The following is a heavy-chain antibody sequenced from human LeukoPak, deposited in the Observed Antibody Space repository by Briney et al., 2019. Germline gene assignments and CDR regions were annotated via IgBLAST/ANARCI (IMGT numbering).Heavy chain of an antibody. D-gene: IGHD1-26*01. Sequence: GASVKVPCKVSGYTLTELSMHWVRQAPGKGLEWMGGFDPEDGETIYAQKFQGRVTMTEDTSTDTAYMELGSLRSEDTAVYYCATDNWAPKKHKGSYRHFDYWGQGTLVTVSS. CDR1: GYTLTELS. CDR2: FDPEDGET. CDR3: ATDNWAPKKHKGSYRHFDY. V-gene: IGHV1-24*01. J-gene: IGHJ4*02.